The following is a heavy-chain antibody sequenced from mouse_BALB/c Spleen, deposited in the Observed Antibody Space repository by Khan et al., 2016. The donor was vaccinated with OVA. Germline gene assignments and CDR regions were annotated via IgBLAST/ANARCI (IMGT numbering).Heavy chain of an antibody. CDR2: ISYSGST. D-gene: IGHD1-2*01. CDR3: ARTARIKY. V-gene: IGHV3-2*02. CDR1: GYSITSGYG. Sequence: EVQLQESGPGLVKPSQSLSLTCTVTGYSITSGYGWNWIRQFPGNKLEWMGYISYSGSTNYNPSLKSRISITRDTSKNQYFLHLKSMTTEDSATSYCARTARIKYWGQGTTLTVSS. J-gene: IGHJ2*01.